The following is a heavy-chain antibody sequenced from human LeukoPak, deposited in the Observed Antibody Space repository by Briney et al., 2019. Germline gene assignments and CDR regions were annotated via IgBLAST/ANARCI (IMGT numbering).Heavy chain of an antibody. J-gene: IGHJ2*01. CDR2: ISSSGSGDNT. D-gene: IGHD1-26*01. V-gene: IGHV3-23*01. CDR3: AKDRTVGASSWYFDL. CDR1: GVTLSTYA. Sequence: GGSLRLSCAASGVTLSTYAMSWARQAPGKGLEWVSGISSSGSGDNTYYADSVKGRFTIYRDRSKNTLFLHMTHLRAEDTAIYYCAKDRTVGASSWYFDLWGRGTLVTVSS.